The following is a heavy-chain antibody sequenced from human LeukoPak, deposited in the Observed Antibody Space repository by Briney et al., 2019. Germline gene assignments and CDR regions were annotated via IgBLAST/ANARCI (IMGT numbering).Heavy chain of an antibody. D-gene: IGHD6-13*01. J-gene: IGHJ4*02. Sequence: PSETLSLTCAVYGGSFSGYYWSWIRQPPGKGLEWIGEINHSGSTNYNPSLKSRVTISVDTSKNQFSLKLSSVTAADTAVYYCARANRSAGTGFSDYWGQGTLVTVSS. CDR2: INHSGST. CDR3: ARANRSAGTGFSDY. CDR1: GGSFSGYY. V-gene: IGHV4-34*01.